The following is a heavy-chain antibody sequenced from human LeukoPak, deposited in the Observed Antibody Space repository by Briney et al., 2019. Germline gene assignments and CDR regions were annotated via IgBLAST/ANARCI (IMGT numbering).Heavy chain of an antibody. J-gene: IGHJ4*02. CDR2: IGGSGRTI. Sequence: GGSLRLSCAASGLTFSSHEMNWVRQAPGKGLEWVSYIGGSGRTIYYADSVKGRFTISRDNAKNSLFLQMNTLRAEDTAVYYCAGSVPHGYFDSWGQGTLVTVSS. CDR1: GLTFSSHE. CDR3: AGSVPHGYFDS. V-gene: IGHV3-48*03.